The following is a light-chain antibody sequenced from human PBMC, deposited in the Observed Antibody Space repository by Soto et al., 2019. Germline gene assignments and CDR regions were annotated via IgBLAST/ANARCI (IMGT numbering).Light chain of an antibody. CDR1: ESVTNNY. J-gene: IGKJ2*01. V-gene: IGKV3-20*01. CDR3: QQYGSSPPYT. Sequence: EVVLTQSPGTLSLSPGERATLSSRASESVTNNYLAWYQHKPGQAPRLLIYGTFDRATGIPDRFSGSGSGTDFTLTISRLEPEDFAVYYCQQYGSSPPYTFGQGTKLEIK. CDR2: GTF.